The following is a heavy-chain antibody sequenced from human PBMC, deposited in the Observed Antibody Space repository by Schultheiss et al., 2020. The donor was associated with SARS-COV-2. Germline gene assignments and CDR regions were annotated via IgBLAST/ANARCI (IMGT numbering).Heavy chain of an antibody. CDR2: ISSSSSYI. Sequence: GGSLRLSCAASGFTFSSYAMSWVRQAPGKGLEWVSAISSSSSYIYYADSVKGRFTISRDNAKNSLYLQMNSLRAEDTAVYYCARVYSSSKGRAFDIWGQGTMVTVSS. D-gene: IGHD6-6*01. CDR1: GFTFSSYA. CDR3: ARVYSSSKGRAFDI. V-gene: IGHV3-21*01. J-gene: IGHJ3*02.